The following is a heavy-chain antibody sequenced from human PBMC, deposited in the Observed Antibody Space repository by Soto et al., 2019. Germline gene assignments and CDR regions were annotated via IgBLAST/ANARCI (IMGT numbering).Heavy chain of an antibody. CDR1: GFSLSTSGVG. CDR3: AHTVLRYFDY. CDR2: IFWDDDK. D-gene: IGHD5-12*01. Sequence: QITLKEAGPTLLKPTQTLTLTCTFSGFSLSTSGVGVGWIRQPPGKALEWLALIFWDDDKRYIPSLRSRLTITKDTSKNQVVLTMTNLDPVDTATYYCAHTVLRYFDYWGQGTLVTVSS. V-gene: IGHV2-5*02. J-gene: IGHJ4*02.